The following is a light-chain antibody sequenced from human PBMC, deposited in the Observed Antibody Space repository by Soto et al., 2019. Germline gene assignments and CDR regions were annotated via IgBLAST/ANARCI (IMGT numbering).Light chain of an antibody. Sequence: DIKRTQSRSTLSASDDGRVTFACRASQRISNWLAWYQQKPGKAPKLLIYAASSLQSGVPSRFSGSGSGTDFLLTTNNLQPEDFATYSCLQASTFPRTFDQGTEVDIK. CDR1: QRISNW. CDR3: LQASTFPRT. CDR2: AAS. V-gene: IGKV1-5*01. J-gene: IGKJ1*01.